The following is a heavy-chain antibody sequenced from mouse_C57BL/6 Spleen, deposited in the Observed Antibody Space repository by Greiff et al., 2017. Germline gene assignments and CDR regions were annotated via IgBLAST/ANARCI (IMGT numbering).Heavy chain of an antibody. CDR2: IYPGDGDT. D-gene: IGHD1-1*01. V-gene: IGHV1-82*01. CDR1: GYAFSSSW. J-gene: IGHJ1*03. Sequence: QVQLQQSGPELVKPGASVKISCKASGYAFSSSWMNWVKQRPGKGLEWIGRIYPGDGDTNYNGTFKGKATLTADKSSSTAYMQLSRLTSEDSAVYFCARASPHYYGSTRGYFGVWGTGTTVTVSS. CDR3: ARASPHYYGSTRGYFGV.